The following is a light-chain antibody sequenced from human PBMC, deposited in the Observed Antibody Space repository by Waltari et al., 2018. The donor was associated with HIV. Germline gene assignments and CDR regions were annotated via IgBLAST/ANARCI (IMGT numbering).Light chain of an antibody. CDR2: DDS. V-gene: IGLV3-21*02. CDR3: QVWDSSSDHHV. Sequence: SYVMTQSPSVSVAPGQTARITCGGYNIGSKTVNWYQQKPGQAPVLVVYDDSVRPSGIPERFSGSNSGNTATLTISRVEAGDEAGYYCQVWDSSSDHHVFGTGTKVTVL. CDR1: NIGSKT. J-gene: IGLJ1*01.